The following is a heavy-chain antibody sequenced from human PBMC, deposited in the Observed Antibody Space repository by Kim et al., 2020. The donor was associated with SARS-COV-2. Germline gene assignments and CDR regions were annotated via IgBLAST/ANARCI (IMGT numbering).Heavy chain of an antibody. Sequence: GGSLRLSCTASGFTFGEYALSWVRQAPGKGLQWVGFIRSKAYGGTTQYATSVKGRFTISRDDSKKIAYLQMSSLKIEDTAVYYRSRERYSNSWEDFAYY. CDR2: IRSKAYGGTT. D-gene: IGHD6-13*01. V-gene: IGHV3-49*04. CDR1: GFTFGEYA. J-gene: IGHJ6*01. CDR3: SRERYSNSWEDFAYY.